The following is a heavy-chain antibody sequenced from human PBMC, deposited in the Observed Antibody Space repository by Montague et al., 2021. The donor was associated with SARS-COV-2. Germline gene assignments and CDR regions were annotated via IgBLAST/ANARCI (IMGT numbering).Heavy chain of an antibody. Sequence: SETLSLTCTVSGGSISSGDYYWSWIRQPPGKGLEWIGSIYYSGSTYYNPSLKSRVTISVDTSKNQFSLKLSSVTAADTAVYYCARLKAPYCSSTSCYSASWFDPWGQGTLVTVSS. V-gene: IGHV4-39*01. CDR1: GGSISSGDYY. CDR2: IYYSGST. CDR3: ARLKAPYCSSTSCYSASWFDP. D-gene: IGHD2-2*01. J-gene: IGHJ5*02.